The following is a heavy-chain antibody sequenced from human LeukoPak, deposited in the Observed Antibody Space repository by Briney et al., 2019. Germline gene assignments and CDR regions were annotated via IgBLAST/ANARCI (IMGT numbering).Heavy chain of an antibody. CDR3: ARVPRYSSGWRYGMDV. Sequence: SETLSLTCTVSGGSISSYYWSWIRQPAGKGLEWVGRIYTSGSTNYNPSLKSRVTMSVDTSKNQFSLKLSSVTAADTAVYYCARVPRYSSGWRYGMDVWGQGTTVTVS. D-gene: IGHD6-19*01. J-gene: IGHJ6*02. CDR2: IYTSGST. CDR1: GGSISSYY. V-gene: IGHV4-4*07.